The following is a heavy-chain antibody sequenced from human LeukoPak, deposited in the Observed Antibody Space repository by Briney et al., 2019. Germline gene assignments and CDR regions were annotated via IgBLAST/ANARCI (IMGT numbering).Heavy chain of an antibody. D-gene: IGHD1-26*01. V-gene: IGHV4-61*02. Sequence: PSETLSLTCTVSGGSISSGSYYWSWIRQPAGKGLEWIGRIYSSGSTNYNPSLKSRVTISVDTSKNQFSLKLSSVTAADTAVYYCARGEDIVGAQTDWGQGTLVTVSS. CDR3: ARGEDIVGAQTD. CDR1: GGSISSGSYY. CDR2: IYSSGST. J-gene: IGHJ4*02.